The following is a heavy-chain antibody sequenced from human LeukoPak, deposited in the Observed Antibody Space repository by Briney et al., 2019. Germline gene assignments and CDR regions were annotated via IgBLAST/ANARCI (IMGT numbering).Heavy chain of an antibody. CDR3: ARGLYGDGFDY. Sequence: GGSLRLSCAASGFTFSSYGMHWVRQAPGKGLEWVAVIWYDGSNKYYADSVKGRFTISRDNSKNTLYLQMNSLRAEDTAVYYCARGLYGDGFDYWGQGTLVTVSS. V-gene: IGHV3-33*01. J-gene: IGHJ4*02. CDR2: IWYDGSNK. CDR1: GFTFSSYG. D-gene: IGHD4-17*01.